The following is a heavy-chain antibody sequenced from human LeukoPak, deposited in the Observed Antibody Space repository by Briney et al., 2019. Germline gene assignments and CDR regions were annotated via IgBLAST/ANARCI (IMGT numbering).Heavy chain of an antibody. V-gene: IGHV4-59*01. CDR3: ARGKDSNYSYYYYYYMDV. D-gene: IGHD4-11*01. J-gene: IGHJ6*03. CDR1: GGSISSYY. CDR2: IYYSGST. Sequence: SETLSLTCTVSGGSISSYYWSWIRQPPGKGLEWIGYIYYSGSTNYNPSLKSRVTISVDTSKNQFSLKLSSVTAADTAVYYCARGKDSNYSYYYYYYMDVWGKGTTVTVSS.